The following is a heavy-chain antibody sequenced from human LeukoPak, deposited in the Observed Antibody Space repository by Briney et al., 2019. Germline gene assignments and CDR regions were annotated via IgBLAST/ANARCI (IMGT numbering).Heavy chain of an antibody. V-gene: IGHV3-30*02. Sequence: PGGSLRLSCAASGFTFSSYGMHWVRQAPGKGLEGVAFIRYDGSNKYYADSVKGRFTISRDNSKNTLYLQMNSLRAEDTAVYYCAKAKYCSSTSCLYRSFDYWGQGTLVTVSS. J-gene: IGHJ4*02. CDR2: IRYDGSNK. CDR1: GFTFSSYG. CDR3: AKAKYCSSTSCLYRSFDY. D-gene: IGHD2-2*01.